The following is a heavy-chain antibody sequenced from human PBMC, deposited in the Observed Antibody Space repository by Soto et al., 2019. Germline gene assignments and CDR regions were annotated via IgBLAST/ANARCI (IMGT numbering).Heavy chain of an antibody. CDR2: ISPSSGYT. J-gene: IGHJ4*02. CDR1: GFTFSDYY. D-gene: IGHD1-1*01. V-gene: IGHV3-11*06. CDR3: GRDNPTYKATGH. Sequence: QVQLVESGGGLVKPGGSLRLSCVASGFTFSDYYVSWFRQAPGKGLEWISYISPSSGYTNHADSVKGRFTISRDNADNSLYLQMNSLRAEDTAVYYCGRDNPTYKATGHWGQGTLVTVPS.